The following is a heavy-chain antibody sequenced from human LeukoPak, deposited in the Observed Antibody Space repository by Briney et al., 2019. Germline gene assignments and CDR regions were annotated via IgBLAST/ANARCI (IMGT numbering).Heavy chain of an antibody. CDR3: ARGRAAAGIRLFVY. Sequence: ASVKVSCKASGGTFSSYAISWVRQAPGQGLEWMGRIIPILGIANYAQKFQGRVTITADKSTSTAYMELSSLRSEDTAVYYCARGRAAAGIRLFVYWGQGTLVTVSS. V-gene: IGHV1-69*04. D-gene: IGHD6-13*01. CDR2: IIPILGIA. CDR1: GGTFSSYA. J-gene: IGHJ4*02.